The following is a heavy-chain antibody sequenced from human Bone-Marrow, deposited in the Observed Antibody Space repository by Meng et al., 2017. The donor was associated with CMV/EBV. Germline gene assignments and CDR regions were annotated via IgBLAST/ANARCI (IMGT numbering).Heavy chain of an antibody. J-gene: IGHJ4*02. V-gene: IGHV3-7*02. D-gene: IGHD4-17*01. Sequence: YPAESGGGLVQPGGSLSLSCEASGLPISNYWMSWVRQAPGKGLEWVANIKNDGSERYYVDSVKGRFSISRDNADNSLYLQMNNLRAEDTAVYYCRLGHYSQDWGQGTLVTVSS. CDR2: IKNDGSER. CDR1: GLPISNYW. CDR3: RLGHYSQD.